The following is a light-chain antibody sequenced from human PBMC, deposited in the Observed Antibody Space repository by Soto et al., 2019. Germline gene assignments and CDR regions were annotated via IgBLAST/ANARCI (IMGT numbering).Light chain of an antibody. CDR3: QPDSNSWT. CDR2: GAS. J-gene: IGKJ1*01. CDR1: QSVSSSS. V-gene: IGKV3D-7*01. Sequence: PGERVTLSCRASQSVSSSSLIWYHQKRGQAPRLLTYGASTRATRIPARFGGSGSGTDFTLTIGSLQPEDFALYYCQPDSNSWTFGQGTKVEIK.